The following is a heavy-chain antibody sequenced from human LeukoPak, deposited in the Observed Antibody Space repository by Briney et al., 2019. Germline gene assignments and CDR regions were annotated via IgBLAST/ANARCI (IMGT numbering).Heavy chain of an antibody. CDR3: ARDYDILAGYYDAFDI. CDR1: GITFSNYN. D-gene: IGHD3-9*01. V-gene: IGHV3-48*01. Sequence: GGSLRLSCAASGITFSNYNMNWVRQAPGKGLEWVAYITLSRTTIYYADSVKGRFTISRDNAKNSLSLQMNSLRAEDTAVYYCARDYDILAGYYDAFDIWGQGTMVTVSS. CDR2: ITLSRTTI. J-gene: IGHJ3*02.